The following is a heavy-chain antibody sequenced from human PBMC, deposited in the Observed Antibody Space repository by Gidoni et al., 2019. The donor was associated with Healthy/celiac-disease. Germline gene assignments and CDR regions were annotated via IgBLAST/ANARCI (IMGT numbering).Heavy chain of an antibody. V-gene: IGHV3-33*01. CDR3: ARDRWEAAAGIEDY. CDR1: GFTFSSYG. CDR2: IWYDGSNK. Sequence: QVQLVESGGGVVPPGRSLRLSCAASGFTFSSYGMHWVRQAPGKGLEWVAVIWYDGSNKYYADSVKGRFTISRDNSKNTLYLQMNSLRAEDTAVYYCARDRWEAAAGIEDYWGQGTLVTVSS. D-gene: IGHD6-13*01. J-gene: IGHJ4*02.